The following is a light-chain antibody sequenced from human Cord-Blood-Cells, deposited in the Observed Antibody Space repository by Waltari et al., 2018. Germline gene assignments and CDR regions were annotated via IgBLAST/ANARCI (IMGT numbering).Light chain of an antibody. V-gene: IGLV2-8*01. J-gene: IGLJ3*02. CDR2: EVS. CDR3: SSYAGSNTWV. CDR1: SSDVGGYNY. Sequence: QSALTQPPSASGSPGQSVTISCTGTSSDVGGYNYVSWYQQHPGKAPKLIIYEVSTRPAGVPDRFSGSKSGNTASLTVSGLQAEDEADYYCSSYAGSNTWVFGGGTKLTVL.